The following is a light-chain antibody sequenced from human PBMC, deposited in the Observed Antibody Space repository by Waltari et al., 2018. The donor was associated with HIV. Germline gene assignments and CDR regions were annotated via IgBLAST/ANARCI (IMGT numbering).Light chain of an antibody. CDR2: NDV. CDR1: VPYTVARP. CDR3: AAWNDGLTGSVV. J-gene: IGLJ2*01. V-gene: IGLV1-44*01. Sequence: HSILPQPPSASGSPGEGVLISCSGIVPYTVARPSHWYQQLTRASPTLIIYNDVRRPSWVPDRFSGSKFGTSAALSIGGLQSDDEADYYCAAWNDGLTGSVVFGGGTRVTGL.